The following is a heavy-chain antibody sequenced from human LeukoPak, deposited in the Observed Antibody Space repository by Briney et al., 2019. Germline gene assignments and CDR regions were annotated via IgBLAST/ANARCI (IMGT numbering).Heavy chain of an antibody. J-gene: IGHJ4*02. CDR3: TTYSPLDY. CDR2: IKSKTDGGTT. CDR1: GFTFSNAC. Sequence: PGGSLRLSCAASGFTFSNACVSWVRQAPGKGLEWVGRIKSKTDGGTTDYVASVKGRFIISRDDSKNTLYLQMNSLKTEDTAVYYCTTYSPLDYWGQGTLVTVSS. V-gene: IGHV3-15*01. D-gene: IGHD2-21*01.